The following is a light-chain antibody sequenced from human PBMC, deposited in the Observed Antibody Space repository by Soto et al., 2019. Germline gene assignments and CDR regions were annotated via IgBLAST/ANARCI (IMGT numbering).Light chain of an antibody. CDR2: GVS. V-gene: IGKV3-20*01. CDR3: HQYGISPGT. Sequence: EIVMTQSPATLSVSPGERATLSCRASQSVSSSLAWYQHKPGQAPRLLIYGVSTRATGIPDRFSGSGSGTDFTLTISRLEPEDFAVYYCHQYGISPGTFGQGTKVDIK. J-gene: IGKJ1*01. CDR1: QSVSSS.